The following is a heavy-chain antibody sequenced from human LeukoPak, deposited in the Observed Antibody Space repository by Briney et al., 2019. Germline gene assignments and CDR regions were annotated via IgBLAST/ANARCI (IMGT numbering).Heavy chain of an antibody. Sequence: ASVKVSCKASGYTFTSYYMHWVRQAPGQGLEWMGIINPSGGSTSYAQKFQGRVTMTRDTSTSTVYMELSSLRSEDTAVYYCARGAVAASYYYYGMDVWGQGTTVTVSS. CDR3: ARGAVAASYYYYGMDV. CDR2: INPSGGST. V-gene: IGHV1-46*01. J-gene: IGHJ6*02. CDR1: GYTFTSYY. D-gene: IGHD6-19*01.